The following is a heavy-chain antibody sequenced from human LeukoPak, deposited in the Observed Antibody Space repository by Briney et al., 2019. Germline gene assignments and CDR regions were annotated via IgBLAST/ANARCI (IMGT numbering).Heavy chain of an antibody. CDR3: ARDLPHYYDSSGHDY. CDR2: IWYGGSNK. J-gene: IGHJ4*01. D-gene: IGHD3-22*01. CDR1: GFIFSDYY. Sequence: PGGSLRLSCAASGFIFSDYYMTWVRQAPGKGLEWVAVIWYGGSNKYYADSVKGRFTISRDNSKNTLYLQMNSLRAEDTAVYYCARDLPHYYDSSGHDYWGHGTLVTVSS. V-gene: IGHV3-33*08.